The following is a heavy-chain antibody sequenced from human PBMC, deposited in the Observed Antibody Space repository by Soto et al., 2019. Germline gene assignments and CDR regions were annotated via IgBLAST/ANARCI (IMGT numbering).Heavy chain of an antibody. V-gene: IGHV3-30-3*01. CDR2: ISFDGSKK. Sequence: QVQLVESGGGVVQPGRSLRLSCAASGFSFSNFAVHWVRQAPGKGLEWVAVISFDGSKKYYADSVKGRFTISRDNSKNTLSLHMDSLRAEDTALYYCARDLTLTTVHNIGGYCDLWGRGTLVTVSS. D-gene: IGHD4-17*01. CDR3: ARDLTLTTVHNIGGYCDL. CDR1: GFSFSNFA. J-gene: IGHJ2*01.